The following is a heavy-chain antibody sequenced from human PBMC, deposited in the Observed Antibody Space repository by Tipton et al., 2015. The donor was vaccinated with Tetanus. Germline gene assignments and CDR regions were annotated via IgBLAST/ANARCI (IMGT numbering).Heavy chain of an antibody. Sequence: RSLRLSCTASGFTFGEYAMSWFRQAPGRGLAWVSFIRSKAYGGTPEYAASVKGRFTISRDDSKNIAYLQMNSLKTEDTAVYYCTRGRRWLQRRSYYFDYWGQGTLVTVSS. V-gene: IGHV3-49*03. CDR3: TRGRRWLQRRSYYFDY. D-gene: IGHD5-24*01. CDR2: IRSKAYGGTP. CDR1: GFTFGEYA. J-gene: IGHJ4*02.